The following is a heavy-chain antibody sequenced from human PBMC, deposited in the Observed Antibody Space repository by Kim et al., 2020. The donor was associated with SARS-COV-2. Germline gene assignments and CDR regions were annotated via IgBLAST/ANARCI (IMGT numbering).Heavy chain of an antibody. CDR3: ARGSGWLLNY. J-gene: IGHJ4*02. Sequence: SNKYYADSVKGRFTISRDNSKNTLYLQMNSLRAEDTAVYYCARGSGWLLNYWGQGTLVTVSS. D-gene: IGHD3-22*01. V-gene: IGHV3-33*01. CDR2: SNK.